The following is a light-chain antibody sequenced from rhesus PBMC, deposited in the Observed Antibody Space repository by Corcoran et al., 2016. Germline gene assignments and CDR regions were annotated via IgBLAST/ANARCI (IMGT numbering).Light chain of an antibody. V-gene: IGKV2-64*01. CDR2: KLS. CDR1: QSLVHSNGNTY. CDR3: GQGTHWPYS. J-gene: IGKJ2*01. Sequence: DVVMTQSPFSLPITPGQPASISCRSSQSLVHSNGNTYLSWYHQKPGQPPRLLIYKLSNRDSGVPDRFSGSGAGTDLTLKISRVEAEDVGVYYCGQGTHWPYSFGQGTKVEI.